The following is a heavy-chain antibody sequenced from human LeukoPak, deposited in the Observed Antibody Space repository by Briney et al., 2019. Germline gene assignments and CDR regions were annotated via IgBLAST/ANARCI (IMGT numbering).Heavy chain of an antibody. CDR1: GFTFSNAW. V-gene: IGHV3-15*01. Sequence: GGSLRLSCAASGFTFSNAWMSWVRQAPGKGLEWVGRIKSKTDGGTTDYAAPVKGRFTISRDDSKNTLYLQMNNLKTEDTAVYYCTTVDDFWSGYSNFYDYWGQGTLVTVSS. CDR3: TTVDDFWSGYSNFYDY. D-gene: IGHD3-3*01. J-gene: IGHJ4*02. CDR2: IKSKTDGGTT.